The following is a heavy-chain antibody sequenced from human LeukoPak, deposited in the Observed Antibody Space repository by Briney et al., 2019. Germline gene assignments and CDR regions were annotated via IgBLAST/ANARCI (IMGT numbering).Heavy chain of an antibody. J-gene: IGHJ4*02. D-gene: IGHD3-10*01. CDR3: AKDVNVGGDYFDY. V-gene: IGHV3-30*02. CDR2: IRYDGSIK. CDR1: GFTFSSYG. Sequence: PGGSLRLSCVASGFTFSSYGMHWVRLAPGKGLEWVAFIRYDGSIKYYVDSVKGRFTVSRDNSKNTLYLQMNSLRAEDTAVYYCAKDVNVGGDYFDYWGQGTLVTVS.